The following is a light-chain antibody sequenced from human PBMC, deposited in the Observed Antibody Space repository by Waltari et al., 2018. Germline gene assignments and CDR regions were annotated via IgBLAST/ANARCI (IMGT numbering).Light chain of an antibody. CDR3: QTGGFGIWV. V-gene: IGLV4-69*01. Sequence: QLMLTQSPSASASLGASVKLTYTLSGGHSTYSIAWHQQQPQKGPRYLMKVNSDGSHIKGDGIPDRFSGSSSGAERYLTISSLQSEDEADYYCQTGGFGIWVFGGGTKLTVL. J-gene: IGLJ3*02. CDR2: VNSDGSH. CDR1: GGHSTYS.